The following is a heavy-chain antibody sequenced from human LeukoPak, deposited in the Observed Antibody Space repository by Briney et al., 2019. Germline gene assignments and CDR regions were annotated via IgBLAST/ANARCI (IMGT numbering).Heavy chain of an antibody. CDR1: GFTFSSYG. V-gene: IGHV3-49*04. CDR3: SRDHSYGYGPFDL. Sequence: GGSLRLSCAAPGFTFSSYGMHWVRQAPGKGLEWVGYSRSVVYGGTIEYAVSVKGRFTISRDESKTIAYLQMDSLKIEDTAVYYCSRDHSYGYGPFDLWGQGTLVAVPS. J-gene: IGHJ4*02. CDR2: SRSVVYGGTI. D-gene: IGHD5-18*01.